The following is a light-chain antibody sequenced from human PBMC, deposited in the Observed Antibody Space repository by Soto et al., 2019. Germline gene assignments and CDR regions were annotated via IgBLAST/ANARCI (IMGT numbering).Light chain of an antibody. CDR3: AAWDDILNGWV. V-gene: IGLV1-44*01. CDR2: TTN. Sequence: QSVLTQPPSASGTPGQRATISCCGSNSNIGSDIVNCYQLLPGAAPEVLINTTNQRPSGVPERFSGSKSGTSASLAISGLQSEDEADYYCAAWDDILNGWVFGGGTKLTVL. CDR1: NSNIGSDI. J-gene: IGLJ3*02.